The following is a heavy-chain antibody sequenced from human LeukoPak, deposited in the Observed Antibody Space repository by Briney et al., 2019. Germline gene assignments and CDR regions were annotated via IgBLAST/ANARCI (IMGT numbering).Heavy chain of an antibody. V-gene: IGHV3-30*18. J-gene: IGHJ6*02. CDR2: ISYDGSNK. CDR3: AKDHYSSSWYSLPVYYGMDV. D-gene: IGHD6-13*01. CDR1: GFTFSSYG. Sequence: GGSLRLSCAVSGFTFSSYGMHWVRQAPGKGLEWVAVISYDGSNKYYADSVKGRFTISRDNSKNTLYLQMNSLRAEDTAVYYCAKDHYSSSWYSLPVYYGMDVWGQGTTVTVSS.